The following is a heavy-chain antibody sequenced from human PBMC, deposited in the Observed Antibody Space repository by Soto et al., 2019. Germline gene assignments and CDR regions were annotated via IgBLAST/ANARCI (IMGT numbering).Heavy chain of an antibody. D-gene: IGHD3-9*01. J-gene: IGHJ5*02. CDR2: INPSGGST. CDR3: ARGPVGEAAAIKLRYFDWLSVAWWFDP. Sequence: QVQLVQSGAEVKKPGASVKVSCKASGYTFTSYYMHWVRQAPGQGLEWMGIINPSGGSTSYAQKCQGRVTMTRDTSTSTVYMELSSLRSEDTAVYYCARGPVGEAAAIKLRYFDWLSVAWWFDPWGQGTLVTVSS. V-gene: IGHV1-46*03. CDR1: GYTFTSYY.